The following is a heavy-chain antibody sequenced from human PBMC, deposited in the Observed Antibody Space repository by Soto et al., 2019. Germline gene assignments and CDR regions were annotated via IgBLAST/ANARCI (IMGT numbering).Heavy chain of an antibody. D-gene: IGHD1-26*01. CDR3: ARTLVGATPADY. V-gene: IGHV1-3*01. Sequence: QVQLVQSGAEVKKPGASVKVSCRASGYTFTSYAMHWVRQAPGQRLEWMGWINAGNGNTKYSQKFQGRVTITRDTSASTAYMELSSLRSEDTAVYYCARTLVGATPADYWGQGTLVTVSS. CDR1: GYTFTSYA. CDR2: INAGNGNT. J-gene: IGHJ4*02.